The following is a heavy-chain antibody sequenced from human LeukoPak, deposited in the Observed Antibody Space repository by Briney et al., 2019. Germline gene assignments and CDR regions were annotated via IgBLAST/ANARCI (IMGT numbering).Heavy chain of an antibody. CDR3: ARLLPESLVVHLFDF. V-gene: IGHV5-51*01. J-gene: IGHJ4*02. D-gene: IGHD2-8*02. CDR1: GYSFTNYW. Sequence: GESLKISCKGFGYSFTNYWIGWVRQMPGKGLGWMGIIHPSDSDTRYTPSFQGQVTISVDKFISTAYLQWRSLKASDTAMYYCARLLPESLVVHLFDFWGQGTLVTVSS. CDR2: IHPSDSDT.